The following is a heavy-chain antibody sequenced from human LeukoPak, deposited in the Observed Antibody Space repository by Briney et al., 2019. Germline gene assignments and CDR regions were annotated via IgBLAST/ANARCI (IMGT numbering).Heavy chain of an antibody. Sequence: PSETLSLTCTVSGGSVSSGSYCWSWIRQPPGKGLEWIGYIYYSGSTNYNPSLKSRVTISVDMSKNQFSLRLSSVTTADTAVYYCARVPGGGTAANWGQGTMVTVSS. J-gene: IGHJ3*01. CDR2: IYYSGST. V-gene: IGHV4-61*01. CDR3: ARVPGGGTAAN. CDR1: GGSVSSGSYC. D-gene: IGHD1-7*01.